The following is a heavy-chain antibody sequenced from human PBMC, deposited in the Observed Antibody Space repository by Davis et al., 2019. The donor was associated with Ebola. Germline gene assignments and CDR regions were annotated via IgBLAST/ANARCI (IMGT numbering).Heavy chain of an antibody. V-gene: IGHV3-23*01. J-gene: IGHJ4*02. Sequence: GESLKISCAASGFTFSSFAMGWVRQAPGKGLEWVSAISASGDTTYYADSVKGRFTISSDPSKNMLSLEMNSLRAEDAAIYYCARRGAGGYWWGAFDYWGQGTRVTVSS. CDR3: ARRGAGGYWWGAFDY. CDR1: GFTFSSFA. CDR2: ISASGDTT. D-gene: IGHD2-21*01.